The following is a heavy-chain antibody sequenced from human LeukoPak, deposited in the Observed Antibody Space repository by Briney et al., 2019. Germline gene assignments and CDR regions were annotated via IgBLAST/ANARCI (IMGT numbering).Heavy chain of an antibody. CDR3: ARGLSYYDFWSGYYTAVWAFDI. D-gene: IGHD3-3*01. CDR2: INPNSGGT. V-gene: IGHV1-2*02. Sequence: EASVKVSCKASGYTFTGYYMHWVRQAPGQGLEWMGWINPNSGGTNYAQKFQGRVTMTRDTSISTAYMELSRLRSDDTAVYYCARGLSYYDFWSGYYTAVWAFDIWGQGTMVTVSS. J-gene: IGHJ3*02. CDR1: GYTFTGYY.